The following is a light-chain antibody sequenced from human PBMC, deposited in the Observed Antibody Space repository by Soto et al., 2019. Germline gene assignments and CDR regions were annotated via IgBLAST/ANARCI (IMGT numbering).Light chain of an antibody. CDR2: LAS. Sequence: DIVMTQSPDSLAVSLGERATINCKSSQSGLYSFKNKNYSAWYQQKPGQPPKLLIYLASTRESGVPDRFSGSGSVKDFTLTISSLQAEDVAVYYCQQYDSTPWTFGQGTNVDIK. CDR1: QSGLYSFKNKNY. V-gene: IGKV4-1*01. J-gene: IGKJ1*01. CDR3: QQYDSTPWT.